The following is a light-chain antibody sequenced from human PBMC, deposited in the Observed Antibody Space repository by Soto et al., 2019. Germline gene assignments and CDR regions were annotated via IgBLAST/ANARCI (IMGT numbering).Light chain of an antibody. CDR2: EVS. CDR1: SSDVGSYNL. J-gene: IGLJ2*01. Sequence: QSALTQPASVSGSPGQSITISCTGTSSDVGSYNLVSWYQQHPGKAPKLIIYEVSERPSGVSHRFSGSKTGNTASLTISGLQAEYEADYYCCSYATPRRFGGGTKLTVL. V-gene: IGLV2-23*02. CDR3: CSYATPRR.